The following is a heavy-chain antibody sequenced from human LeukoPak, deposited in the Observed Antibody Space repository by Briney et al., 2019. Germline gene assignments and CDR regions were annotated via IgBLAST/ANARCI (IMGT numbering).Heavy chain of an antibody. CDR1: GFTFSSYA. V-gene: IGHV3-23*01. CDR3: ARVGALEVRLYYYGMDV. CDR2: ISGSGGST. D-gene: IGHD2-8*02. Sequence: GGSLRLSCAASGFTFSSYAMSWVRQAPGKGLEWVSAISGSGGSTYYADSVKGRFTISRDNSKNTLYLQMNSLRAEDTAVYYCARVGALEVRLYYYGMDVWGQGTTVTVSS. J-gene: IGHJ6*02.